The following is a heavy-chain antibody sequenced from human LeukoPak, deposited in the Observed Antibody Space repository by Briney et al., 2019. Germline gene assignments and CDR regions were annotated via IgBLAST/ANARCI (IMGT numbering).Heavy chain of an antibody. V-gene: IGHV3-7*01. CDR3: AREGYSSSWNDY. CDR2: IKQDGSEK. D-gene: IGHD6-13*01. J-gene: IGHJ4*02. CDR1: GFTFSSYW. Sequence: GGSLRLSCAASGFTFSSYWMSWVRQAPGKGLEWVANIKQDGSEKYYVDSVKGRFTISRDNAKNSLYLQMNSPRTEDTAVYYCAREGYSSSWNDYWGQGTLVTVSS.